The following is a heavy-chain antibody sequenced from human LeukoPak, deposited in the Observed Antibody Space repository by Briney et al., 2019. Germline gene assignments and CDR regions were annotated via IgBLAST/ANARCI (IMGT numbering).Heavy chain of an antibody. V-gene: IGHV4-34*01. Sequence: SETLSLTCAVYGGSFSGYYWSWIRQPPGKGLEWIGEINHSGSTDYNPSLKSRVTMSVDTSKNQFSLKLKSVTPADTAIYYCTRDRRDGYNYVDVWGQGTLVTVSS. CDR1: GGSFSGYY. D-gene: IGHD5-24*01. CDR3: TRDRRDGYNYVDV. CDR2: INHSGST. J-gene: IGHJ4*02.